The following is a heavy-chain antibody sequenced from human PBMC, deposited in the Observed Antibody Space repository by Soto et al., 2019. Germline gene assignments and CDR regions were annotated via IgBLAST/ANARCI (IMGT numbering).Heavy chain of an antibody. Sequence: EVQLLDSGGGWVQPGGSLRLSCAASGFTFSTYAMSWVRQAPGKGLEWVSAISGNGGSTYYAESVKGRFTISRDNSKNTLYLQMHSLRAEDTAVYHCAKCPSPFGGCERVDYWGQGTLVTVSS. CDR3: AKCPSPFGGCERVDY. D-gene: IGHD6-19*01. CDR1: GFTFSTYA. CDR2: ISGNGGST. J-gene: IGHJ4*02. V-gene: IGHV3-23*01.